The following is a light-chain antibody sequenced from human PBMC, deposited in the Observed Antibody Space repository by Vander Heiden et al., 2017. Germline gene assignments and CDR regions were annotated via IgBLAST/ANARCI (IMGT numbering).Light chain of an antibody. CDR2: AAS. Sequence: EVVLTQSPGTLSLSPGDRSTLSCRASQYVSSTYLAWYQQAPGQAPRLLIYAASTRATGIPDRFSGSGSGTDFTLTIGRLEPEDFAVYYCQQYGTSPYTFGQGTKLEIK. J-gene: IGKJ2*01. CDR1: QYVSSTY. V-gene: IGKV3-20*01. CDR3: QQYGTSPYT.